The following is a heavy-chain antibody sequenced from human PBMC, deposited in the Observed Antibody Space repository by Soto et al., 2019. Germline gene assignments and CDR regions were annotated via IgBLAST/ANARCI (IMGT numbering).Heavy chain of an antibody. Sequence: QVQLVESGGGLVKPGGSLRLSCSVSGFIFSGYYMSWIRQAPGKGLEWVSSISTASTYTTNADSVKGRFTISRDNAENSLYLQMNSLRAEDTAVYYCARHLWLAIDAFDIWGQGTMVTVSS. D-gene: IGHD3-3*02. CDR2: ISTASTYT. J-gene: IGHJ3*02. CDR1: GFIFSGYY. CDR3: ARHLWLAIDAFDI. V-gene: IGHV3-11*06.